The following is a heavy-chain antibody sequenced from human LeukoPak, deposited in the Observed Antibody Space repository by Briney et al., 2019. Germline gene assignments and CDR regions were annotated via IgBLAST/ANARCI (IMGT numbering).Heavy chain of an antibody. CDR1: GFTFSSYA. CDR3: AKTSLSDASGHYYYMDV. J-gene: IGHJ6*03. D-gene: IGHD3-3*01. V-gene: IGHV3-23*01. CDR2: ISGSDGTT. Sequence: GGSLRLSCAASGFTFSSYAMSWVRQAPGKGLEWVSSISGSDGTTYYADSVKGRFTISRDNSKYTLSLQMNSLRAEDTALYYCAKTSLSDASGHYYYMDVWGKGTTVTVSS.